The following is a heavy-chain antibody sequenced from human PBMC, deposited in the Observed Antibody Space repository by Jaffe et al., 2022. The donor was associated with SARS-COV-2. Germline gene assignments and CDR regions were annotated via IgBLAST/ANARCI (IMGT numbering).Heavy chain of an antibody. J-gene: IGHJ6*02. Sequence: QVQLVESGGGVVQPGRSLRLSCAASGFTFSSYGMHWVRQAPGKGLEWVAVIWYDGSNKYYADSVKGRFTISRDNSKNTLYLQMNSLRAEDTAVYYCARDIGLAYSGYVTRDYGMDVWGQGTTVTVSS. CDR3: ARDIGLAYSGYVTRDYGMDV. CDR1: GFTFSSYG. D-gene: IGHD5-12*01. V-gene: IGHV3-33*01. CDR2: IWYDGSNK.